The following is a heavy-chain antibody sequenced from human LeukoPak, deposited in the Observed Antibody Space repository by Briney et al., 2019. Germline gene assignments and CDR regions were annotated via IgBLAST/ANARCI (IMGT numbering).Heavy chain of an antibody. CDR2: ISGSGSNT. D-gene: IGHD4-23*01. V-gene: IGHV3-23*01. J-gene: IGHJ4*02. Sequence: PGGSLRLSCGTSGFTFSNYAMSWVRQAPGKGLEWVSAISGSGSNTYHADSVKGRFTISRDNSKNTLYLQMNSLRAEETAVYYCAKHYGSNSMADYWGQGTLVTVSS. CDR1: GFTFSNYA. CDR3: AKHYGSNSMADY.